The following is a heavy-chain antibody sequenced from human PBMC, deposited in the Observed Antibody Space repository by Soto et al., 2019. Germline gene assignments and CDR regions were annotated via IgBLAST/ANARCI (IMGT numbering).Heavy chain of an antibody. Sequence: GASVKVSCKASGYTFTSYAMHWVRQAPGQRLEWMGWINAGNGNTKYSQKLQGRVTITRDTSTSTAYMELRSLRSDDTAVYYCARSRDSSSCDYWGQGTLVTVSS. CDR1: GYTFTSYA. CDR3: ARSRDSSSCDY. D-gene: IGHD6-13*01. J-gene: IGHJ4*02. V-gene: IGHV1-3*01. CDR2: INAGNGNT.